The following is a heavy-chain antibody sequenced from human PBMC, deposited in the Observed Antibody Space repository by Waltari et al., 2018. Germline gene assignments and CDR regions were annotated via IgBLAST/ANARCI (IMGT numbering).Heavy chain of an antibody. CDR2: ISGRGGGS. V-gene: IGHV3-23*01. D-gene: IGHD6-19*01. Sequence: EVQLLESGGGLVQPGGSLRLSCAASGFTCSRYAMSWVRAAPGEGLEGVAAISGRGGGSYYADSVKGRFTISRDDSKNTLHLQMISLRAEDSAMYYCAKESGSGWRNYFNFWGQGTLVTVSS. CDR1: GFTCSRYA. J-gene: IGHJ4*02. CDR3: AKESGSGWRNYFNF.